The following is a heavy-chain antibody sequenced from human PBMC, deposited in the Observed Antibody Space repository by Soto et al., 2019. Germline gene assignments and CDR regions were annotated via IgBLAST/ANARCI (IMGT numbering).Heavy chain of an antibody. CDR3: ARDLHPDYGDYHRSNWFDP. CDR1: GYTFTSYG. V-gene: IGHV1-18*01. CDR2: ISAYNGNT. D-gene: IGHD4-17*01. J-gene: IGHJ5*02. Sequence: ASVKVSCKASGYTFTSYGISWVRQAPGQGLERMGWISAYNGNTNYAQKPQGRVTMTTDTSTSTAYMELRSLRSDDTAVYYCARDLHPDYGDYHRSNWFDPWGQGTLVTVSS.